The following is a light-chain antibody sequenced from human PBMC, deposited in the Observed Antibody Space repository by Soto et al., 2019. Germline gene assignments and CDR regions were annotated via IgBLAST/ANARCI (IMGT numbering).Light chain of an antibody. Sequence: DIQMTQSPSSLSASVGDRVTITCRASQSISSYLNWYQQKPGKAPKLLIYAASSLQSGVPSRFSGSGSGTDFTLTIISLQPEDFATYYCQQSYSTRPWTFGQGTKVEIK. V-gene: IGKV1-39*01. CDR3: QQSYSTRPWT. J-gene: IGKJ1*01. CDR1: QSISSY. CDR2: AAS.